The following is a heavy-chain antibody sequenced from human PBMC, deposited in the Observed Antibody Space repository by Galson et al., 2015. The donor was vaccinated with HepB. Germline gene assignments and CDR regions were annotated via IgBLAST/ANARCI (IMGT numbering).Heavy chain of an antibody. D-gene: IGHD6-19*01. CDR3: AKDAAPGSGSRYFDD. V-gene: IGHV3-23*01. Sequence: SLRLSCAASGFTFSNYAITWVRQAPGQGLEWVSAISDSGDSTYYADSVRGRFTISRDNSKNTLYLQMNGLTADDTAVYFCAKDAAPGSGSRYFDDWGQGTLVT. J-gene: IGHJ4*02. CDR2: ISDSGDST. CDR1: GFTFSNYA.